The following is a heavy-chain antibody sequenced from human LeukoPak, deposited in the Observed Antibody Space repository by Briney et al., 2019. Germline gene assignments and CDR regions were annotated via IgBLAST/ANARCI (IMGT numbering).Heavy chain of an antibody. J-gene: IGHJ3*02. CDR3: ARRNGYSLDAFDI. V-gene: IGHV4-59*08. Sequence: PSETLSLTCTVSGGSLSSYYWNWIRQPPGKGLEWIGYIHYSGSTNYNPSLKSRVTISVDTSKNQFSLKLSSVTAADTAVYYCARRNGYSLDAFDIWGQGTMVTVSS. CDR1: GGSLSSYY. D-gene: IGHD5-24*01. CDR2: IHYSGST.